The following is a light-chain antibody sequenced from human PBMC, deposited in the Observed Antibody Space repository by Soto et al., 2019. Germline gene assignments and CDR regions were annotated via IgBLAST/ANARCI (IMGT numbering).Light chain of an antibody. V-gene: IGKV3-15*01. CDR2: GES. CDR3: QHYGDSPTIT. Sequence: IVVTQSPATLSVSPGERATLSCRASQCLXSYFDWYQQKPGQAPRILIXGESTRATGIPARFIGSGSGREFTLTISGLEPEDVAMYYCQHYGDSPTITVGQGTRLEIK. J-gene: IGKJ5*01. CDR1: QCLXSY.